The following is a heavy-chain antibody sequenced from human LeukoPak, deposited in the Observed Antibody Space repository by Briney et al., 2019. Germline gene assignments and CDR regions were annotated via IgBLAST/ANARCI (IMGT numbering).Heavy chain of an antibody. Sequence: ASVTVSCTASGGTFSSYAISWVRQAPGQGLEWMGGIIPIFGTANYAQKFQGRVTITADESTSTAYMELSSLRSEDTAVYYCARVIRPYCGGDCPFDYWGQGTLVTVSS. V-gene: IGHV1-69*13. CDR3: ARVIRPYCGGDCPFDY. CDR1: GGTFSSYA. CDR2: IIPIFGTA. J-gene: IGHJ4*02. D-gene: IGHD2-21*02.